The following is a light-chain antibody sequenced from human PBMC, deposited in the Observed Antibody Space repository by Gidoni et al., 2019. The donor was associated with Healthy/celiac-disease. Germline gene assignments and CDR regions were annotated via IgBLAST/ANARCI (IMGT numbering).Light chain of an antibody. CDR2: LGS. V-gene: IGKV2-28*01. J-gene: IGKJ1*01. CDR1: QSLLHSNGYNY. CDR3: MQALQTPPWT. Sequence: DLPMPQSPLSLPFTPGEPASISCRSSQSLLHSNGYNYLDWYLQKPGQSPQLLIYLGSNRASGVPDRCSGSGSGTDFTMKISRVEAEDVGVYYCMQALQTPPWTFGQGTKVEIK.